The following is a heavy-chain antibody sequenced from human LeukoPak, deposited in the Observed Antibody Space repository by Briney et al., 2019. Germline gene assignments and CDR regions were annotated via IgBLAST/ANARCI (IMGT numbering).Heavy chain of an antibody. CDR1: GFTFDDYA. V-gene: IGHV3-9*01. CDR2: ISWNSGEI. D-gene: IGHD3-10*01. CDR3: AKEIPHYYDSGPFAY. J-gene: IGHJ4*02. Sequence: GGSLRLSCVASGFTFDDYAMHWVRQAPGKGLEWVSGISWNSGEIDYADSVKGRFTISRDNAKNSLYLQMNSLRPEDTAWYYCAKEIPHYYDSGPFAYWGQGILVTVSS.